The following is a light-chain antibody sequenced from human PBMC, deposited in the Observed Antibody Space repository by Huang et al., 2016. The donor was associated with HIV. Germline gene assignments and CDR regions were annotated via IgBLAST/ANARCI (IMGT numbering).Light chain of an antibody. CDR2: EAS. J-gene: IGKJ1*01. Sequence: DLVMTQTPRSLSVTPGQPASISCKSSQSLLHTDGKTYFSWYLQKPGQSPQLLIDEASNRFSGVPDRFSGSGSATNFTLKVSRVEAEDVGIYYCMQSMEAATFGQGTKVEIK. V-gene: IGKV2D-29*02. CDR1: QSLLHTDGKTY. CDR3: MQSMEAAT.